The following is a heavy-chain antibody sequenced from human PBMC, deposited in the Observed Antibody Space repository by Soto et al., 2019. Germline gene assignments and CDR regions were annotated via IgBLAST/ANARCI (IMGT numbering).Heavy chain of an antibody. D-gene: IGHD5-12*01. CDR3: ARTKWLRLVYFDY. J-gene: IGHJ4*02. CDR1: GGSISSYY. Sequence: SETLSLTCTVSGGSISSYYWSWIRQPPGKGLEWIGYIYYSGSTNYNPSLKSRVTISVDTSKNQFSLKLSSVTAADTAVYYCARTKWLRLVYFDYWGQGTLVTVSS. CDR2: IYYSGST. V-gene: IGHV4-59*01.